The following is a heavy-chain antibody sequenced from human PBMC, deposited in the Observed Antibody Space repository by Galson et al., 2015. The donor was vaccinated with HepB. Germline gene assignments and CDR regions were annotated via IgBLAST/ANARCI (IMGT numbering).Heavy chain of an antibody. CDR2: INAGNGNT. V-gene: IGHV1-3*01. D-gene: IGHD6-13*01. CDR1: GYTSTSYA. Sequence: SVKVSCKASGYTSTSYAMHWVRQAPGQRLEWMGWINAGNGNTKYSQKFQGRVTITRDTSASTAYMELSSLRSEDTAVYYCARDQEDEAAAGIYFDYWGQGTLVTVSS. CDR3: ARDQEDEAAAGIYFDY. J-gene: IGHJ4*02.